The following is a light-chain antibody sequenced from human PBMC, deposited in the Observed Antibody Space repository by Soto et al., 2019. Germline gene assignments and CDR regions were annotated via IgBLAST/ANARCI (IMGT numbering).Light chain of an antibody. Sequence: EIVMTQSPATLSVSPGDRATLSCRASQSVSSDLAWYHQKPGQAHRLPIYGAYTRATGIQARFSGSGSGTEFTLTIESLQSEEFAVYYCKQYNNWPRTVGQGTKVDIK. CDR3: KQYNNWPRT. CDR1: QSVSSD. V-gene: IGKV3-15*01. CDR2: GAY. J-gene: IGKJ1*01.